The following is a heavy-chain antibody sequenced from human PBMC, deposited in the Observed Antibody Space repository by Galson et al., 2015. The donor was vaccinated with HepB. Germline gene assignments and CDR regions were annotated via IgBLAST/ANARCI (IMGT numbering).Heavy chain of an antibody. V-gene: IGHV3-33*08. J-gene: IGHJ3*02. Sequence: SLRLSCAASGFTFSSYGMHWVRQAPGKGLEWVAVIWYDGSNKYYADSVKGRFTISRHNSKNTLYLQMNSLRAEDTAVYYCARDYYGSGSYPYEAFDIWGQGTMVTVSS. CDR2: IWYDGSNK. CDR1: GFTFSSYG. CDR3: ARDYYGSGSYPYEAFDI. D-gene: IGHD3-10*01.